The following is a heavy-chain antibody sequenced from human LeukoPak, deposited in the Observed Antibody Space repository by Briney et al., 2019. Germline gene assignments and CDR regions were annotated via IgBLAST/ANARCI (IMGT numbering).Heavy chain of an antibody. J-gene: IGHJ4*02. V-gene: IGHV3-23*01. CDR3: AKDNYDFTRGAYFDY. CDR1: GFTFSSYA. D-gene: IGHD3-3*01. Sequence: LPGGSLRLSCAASGFTFSSYAMSWVRQAPGKGLEWVSAISGSGGRTYYADSVKGRFTISRDKPKNTLYLQMNSLRAEDTAVYYCAKDNYDFTRGAYFDYWGQGTLVTVSS. CDR2: ISGSGGRT.